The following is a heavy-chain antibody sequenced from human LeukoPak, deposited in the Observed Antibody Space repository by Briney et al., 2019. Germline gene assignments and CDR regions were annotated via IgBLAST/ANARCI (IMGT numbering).Heavy chain of an antibody. CDR1: GFTVSSNY. CDR2: IKQDGSEK. V-gene: IGHV3-7*04. Sequence: GGSLRLSCAASGFTVSSNYMSRVRQAPGKGLEWVANIKQDGSEKYYVDSVKGRFTISRDNSKNTLYLQMNSLRAEDTAVYYCARGGNGGPFDYWGQGTLVTVSS. J-gene: IGHJ4*02. CDR3: ARGGNGGPFDY. D-gene: IGHD3-10*01.